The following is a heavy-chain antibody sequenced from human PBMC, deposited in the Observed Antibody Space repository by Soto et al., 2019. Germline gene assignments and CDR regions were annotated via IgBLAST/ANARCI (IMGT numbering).Heavy chain of an antibody. CDR3: AIDLPMQGVYSYGYPASYGMDV. CDR2: ISYDGSNK. V-gene: IGHV3-30*03. CDR1: GFTFSSYG. D-gene: IGHD5-18*01. Sequence: QVQLVESGGGVVQPGRSLRLSCAASGFTFSSYGMHWVRQAPGKGLEWVAVISYDGSNKYYADSVKGRFTISRDNSKNTLYLQMNSLRAEDTAVYYCAIDLPMQGVYSYGYPASYGMDVWGQGTTVTVSS. J-gene: IGHJ6*02.